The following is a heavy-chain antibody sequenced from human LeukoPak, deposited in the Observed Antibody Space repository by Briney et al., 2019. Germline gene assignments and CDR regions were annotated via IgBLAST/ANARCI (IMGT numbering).Heavy chain of an antibody. D-gene: IGHD3-16*01. CDR2: ISGSGGST. Sequence: GGSLRLSCAASGFTFSSYAMSWVRQAPGKGLEWVSGISGSGGSTYYADSVKGRFTISRDNSKNTQYLRMNSLRAEDTAVYYCAKVTGGDMITYGGLDYWGQGTLVTVSS. CDR1: GFTFSSYA. V-gene: IGHV3-23*01. CDR3: AKVTGGDMITYGGLDY. J-gene: IGHJ4*02.